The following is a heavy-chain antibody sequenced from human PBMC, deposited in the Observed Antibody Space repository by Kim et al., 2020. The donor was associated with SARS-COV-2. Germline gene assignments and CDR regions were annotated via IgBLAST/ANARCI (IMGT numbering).Heavy chain of an antibody. CDR1: GGSFSGYY. CDR3: ARGLVGATGNWFDP. D-gene: IGHD1-26*01. Sequence: SETLSLTCAVYGGSFSGYYWSWIRQPPGKGLEWIGEINHSGSTNYNPSLKSRVTISVDTSKNQFSLKLSSVTAADTAVYYCARGLVGATGNWFDPWGQGTLVTVSS. J-gene: IGHJ5*02. CDR2: INHSGST. V-gene: IGHV4-34*01.